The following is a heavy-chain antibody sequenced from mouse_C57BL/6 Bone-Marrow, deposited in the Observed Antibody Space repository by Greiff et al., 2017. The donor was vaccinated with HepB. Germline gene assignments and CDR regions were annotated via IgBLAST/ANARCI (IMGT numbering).Heavy chain of an antibody. CDR1: GYTFTSYW. V-gene: IGHV1-64*01. Sequence: QVQLQQPGAELVKPGASVKLSCKASGYTFTSYWMHRVKQRPGQGLEWIGMIHPNSGSTNYNEKFKSKATLTVDKSSNTAYLQLSSLTSEDTAVYYCARSYYGNFYFDYWGQGTTLTVSS. CDR2: IHPNSGST. D-gene: IGHD2-1*01. J-gene: IGHJ2*01. CDR3: ARSYYGNFYFDY.